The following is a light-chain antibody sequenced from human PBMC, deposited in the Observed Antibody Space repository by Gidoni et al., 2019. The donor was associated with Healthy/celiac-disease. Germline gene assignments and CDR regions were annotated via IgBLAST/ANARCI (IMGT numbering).Light chain of an antibody. Sequence: DIVMTQSPLSLPVTPGEPASISCRSSQSLLHSNVYNYLDWYLQKPGQSPQLLIYLGSNRASGVPDRFSGSGSGTDFTLKISRVEAEDVGVYYCMQALQTPYTFGHXTKLEIK. J-gene: IGKJ2*01. CDR2: LGS. CDR3: MQALQTPYT. V-gene: IGKV2-28*01. CDR1: QSLLHSNVYNY.